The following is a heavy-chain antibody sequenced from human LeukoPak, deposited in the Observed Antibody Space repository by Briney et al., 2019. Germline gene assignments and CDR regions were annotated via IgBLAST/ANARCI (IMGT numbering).Heavy chain of an antibody. CDR2: INHTGTT. J-gene: IGHJ5*02. V-gene: IGHV4-34*01. CDR3: ARKEGGQLANTRRWFDP. CDR1: GVSFSDYY. D-gene: IGHD6-13*01. Sequence: SETLSLTCAVYGVSFSDYYWSWIRQPPGKGLEWIGEINHTGTTNYNPSLKSRVTISVDTSKNQFSLKLKSVTAADTAVYYCARKEGGQLANTRRWFDPWGQGTLVTVSS.